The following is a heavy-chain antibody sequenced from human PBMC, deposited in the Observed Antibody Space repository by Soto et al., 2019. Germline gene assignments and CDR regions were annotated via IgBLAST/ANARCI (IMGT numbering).Heavy chain of an antibody. CDR3: TTARATHRNY. V-gene: IGHV3-30*03. Sequence: QVQLVESGGGVVQPGRSLSLSCAASGFTFRNYVMHWVRQAPGKGLEWVAVISSDGSNKYYADSVKGRFTISRDNSKNTLYLQMNSLRLEDTAVYYCTTARATHRNYWGQGTLVTVSS. CDR1: GFTFRNYV. D-gene: IGHD6-6*01. CDR2: ISSDGSNK. J-gene: IGHJ4*02.